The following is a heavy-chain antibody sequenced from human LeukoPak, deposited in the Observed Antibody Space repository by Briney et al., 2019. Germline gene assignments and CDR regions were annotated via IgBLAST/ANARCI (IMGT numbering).Heavy chain of an antibody. CDR3: ARAPYDYVWGSYRPILPFDY. D-gene: IGHD3-16*02. V-gene: IGHV3-33*01. Sequence: GRSLRLSCAASGFTFSSYGMHWVRQAPGKGLEWVAVIWYDGSNKYYADSVKGRFTISRDNSKNTLYLQMNSLRAEDTAVYYCARAPYDYVWGSYRPILPFDYWGQGILVTVSS. J-gene: IGHJ4*02. CDR2: IWYDGSNK. CDR1: GFTFSSYG.